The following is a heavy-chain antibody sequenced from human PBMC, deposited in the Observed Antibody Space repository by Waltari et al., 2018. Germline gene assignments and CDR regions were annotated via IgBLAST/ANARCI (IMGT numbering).Heavy chain of an antibody. CDR2: INHSGST. Sequence: QVQLQQWGAGLLKPSETLSLTCAVYGGSFSGYYWSWIRQPPGKGLEWIGEINHSGSTNYNPSLKSRVTISVDTSKNQFSLKLSSVTAADTAVYYCAGLHIVVVIDGMDVWGKGTTVTVSS. V-gene: IGHV4-34*01. D-gene: IGHD2-21*01. CDR3: AGLHIVVVIDGMDV. J-gene: IGHJ6*04. CDR1: GGSFSGYY.